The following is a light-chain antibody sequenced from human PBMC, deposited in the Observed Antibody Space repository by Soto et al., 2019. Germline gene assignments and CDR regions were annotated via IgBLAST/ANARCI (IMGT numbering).Light chain of an antibody. V-gene: IGKV1-39*01. CDR3: QQSYSTPWT. Sequence: DIQMTQSPSSLSASVGGRVTITCRTSQTISNYLNWYQQKPGKAPKLLIYAASSLQSGVPSRFSGSGSGTDFTLTISSLQPEDFTTYYCQQSYSTPWTLGQGTKGDIK. J-gene: IGKJ1*01. CDR2: AAS. CDR1: QTISNY.